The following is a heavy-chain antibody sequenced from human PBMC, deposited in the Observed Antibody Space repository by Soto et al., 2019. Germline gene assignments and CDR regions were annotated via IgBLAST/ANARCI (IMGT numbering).Heavy chain of an antibody. V-gene: IGHV1-18*01. CDR1: GYTFTSYG. CDR2: ISAYNGNT. Sequence: ASVKVSCKASGYTFTSYGISWVRQAPGQGLEWMGWISAYNGNTNYAQKLQGRVTMTTDTSTSTAYMELRSLRSDDTAVYYCAKTELATYYYDSSGSIGDYWGQGTLVTVSS. CDR3: AKTELATYYYDSSGSIGDY. D-gene: IGHD3-22*01. J-gene: IGHJ4*02.